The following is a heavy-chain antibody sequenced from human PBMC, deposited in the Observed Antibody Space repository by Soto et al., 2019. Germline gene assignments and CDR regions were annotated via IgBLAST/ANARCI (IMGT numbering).Heavy chain of an antibody. J-gene: IGHJ5*02. CDR2: INHSGST. V-gene: IGHV4-34*01. Sequence: SDTLSLTCAVYGGSFSGYYCSWIRQPPGKGLEWIGEINHSGSTNYNPSLKSRVTISVDTSKNQFSLKLSSVTAADTSVYYCARVFSGYDMIDWFDPWGQGALVTVSS. D-gene: IGHD5-12*01. CDR1: GGSFSGYY. CDR3: ARVFSGYDMIDWFDP.